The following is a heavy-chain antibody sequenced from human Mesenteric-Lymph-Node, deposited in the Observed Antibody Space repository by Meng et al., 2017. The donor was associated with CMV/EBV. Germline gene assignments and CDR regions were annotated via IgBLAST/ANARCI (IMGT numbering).Heavy chain of an antibody. V-gene: IGHV3-23*01. J-gene: IGHJ4*02. CDR1: GFTISSHS. CDR3: ARKSGSYFCYDY. CDR2: IATGGSPT. D-gene: IGHD3-3*01. Sequence: GGSLRLSCGASGFTISSHSMYWVRQAPGRGLEWVSSIATGGSPTFYTDSVKGRFTISRDNSRNTLYLQTNSLRAEDTAIYYCARKSGSYFCYDYWGQGTLVTVSS.